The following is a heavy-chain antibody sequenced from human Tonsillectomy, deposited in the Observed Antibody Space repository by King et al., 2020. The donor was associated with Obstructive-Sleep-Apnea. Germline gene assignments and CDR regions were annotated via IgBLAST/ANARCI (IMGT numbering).Heavy chain of an antibody. Sequence: VQLVESGGGLVKPGGSLRLSCAASGFTFSSYSMNWVRQAPGKGLEWVSSISSSSRYIYYADSVKGRFTISRDNAKNSLYLQMNSLRAEDTAVYYCARDFDWLTNDDAFDIWGQGTMVTVSS. V-gene: IGHV3-21*01. J-gene: IGHJ3*02. CDR1: GFTFSSYS. D-gene: IGHD3-9*01. CDR2: ISSSSRYI. CDR3: ARDFDWLTNDDAFDI.